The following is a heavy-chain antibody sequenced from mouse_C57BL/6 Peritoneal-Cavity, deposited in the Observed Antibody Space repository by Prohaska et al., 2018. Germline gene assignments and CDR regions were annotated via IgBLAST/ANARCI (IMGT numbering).Heavy chain of an antibody. Sequence: TSYYADTVKGRVTISRDNAKNTLFLQMTSLRSEDTAMYYWARRGYGSSYEYFDVWGTGTTYTV. V-gene: IGHV5-17*01. D-gene: IGHD1-1*01. J-gene: IGHJ1*03. CDR3: ARRGYGSSYEYFDV. CDR2: TS.